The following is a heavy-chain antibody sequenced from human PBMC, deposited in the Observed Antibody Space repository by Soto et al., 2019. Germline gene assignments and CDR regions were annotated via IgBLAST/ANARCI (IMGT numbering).Heavy chain of an antibody. Sequence: PSETLSLTCTVSGGSISSYYWSWIRQPPGKGLEWIGYIYYSGSTNYNPSLKSRVTISVDTSKNQFSLKLSSVTAADTAVYYCASISGYSYGYGYWGQGTLVTVSS. J-gene: IGHJ4*02. D-gene: IGHD5-18*01. CDR3: ASISGYSYGYGY. CDR2: IYYSGST. V-gene: IGHV4-59*08. CDR1: GGSISSYY.